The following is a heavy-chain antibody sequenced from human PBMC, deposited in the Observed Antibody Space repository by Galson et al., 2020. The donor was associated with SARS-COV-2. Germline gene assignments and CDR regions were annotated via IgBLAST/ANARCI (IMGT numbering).Heavy chain of an antibody. D-gene: IGHD1-26*01. Sequence: ASVMVSCKASGYTFTSYYMHWVRQAPGQGLEWMGIINPSGGSTSYAQKSQGRVTMTRDTSTSTVYMEPSSLRSEDTAVYYGARGVGATPYFDLWGRGTLVTVSS. V-gene: IGHV1-46*01. J-gene: IGHJ2*01. CDR2: INPSGGST. CDR1: GYTFTSYY. CDR3: ARGVGATPYFDL.